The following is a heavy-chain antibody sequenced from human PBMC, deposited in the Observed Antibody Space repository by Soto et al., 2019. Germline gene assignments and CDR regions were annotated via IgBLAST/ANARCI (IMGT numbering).Heavy chain of an antibody. CDR1: GFTFGDYA. CDR3: ARYTKNYYDRPEFDP. V-gene: IGHV3-21*01. J-gene: IGHJ5*02. CDR2: ISSSSSYI. D-gene: IGHD3-22*01. Sequence: GGSLRLSCTASGFTFGDYAMSWVRQAPGKGLEWVSSISSSSSYIYYADSVKGRFTISRDNAKNSLYLQMNSLRAEDTAVYYCARYTKNYYDRPEFDPWGQGTLVTVSS.